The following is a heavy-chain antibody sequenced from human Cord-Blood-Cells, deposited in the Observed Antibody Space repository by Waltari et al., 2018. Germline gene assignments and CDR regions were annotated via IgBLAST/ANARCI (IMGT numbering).Heavy chain of an antibody. D-gene: IGHD6-19*01. J-gene: IGHJ6*03. CDR2: INHSGST. V-gene: IGHV4-34*01. CDR1: GGSFSGYY. CDR3: ARLGGSSGWYYYYYYMDV. Sequence: QVRLQQWGAGLLKPSETLSLTCAVYGGSFSGYYWSWIRQPPGKGLEWIGEINHSGSTTYTPSLKSRVTISVDTSKNQFSLKLSSVTAADTAVYYCARLGGSSGWYYYYYYMDVWGKGTTVTVSS.